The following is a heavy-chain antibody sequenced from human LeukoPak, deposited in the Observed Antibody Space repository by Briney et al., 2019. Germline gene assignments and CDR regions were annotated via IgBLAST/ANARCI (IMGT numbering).Heavy chain of an antibody. Sequence: GGSLRLSCVASGFPFGVAWVSWVRQAPGKGLEWVGRIRSKTDGGTTDYAAPVKGRFTISRDDSKNTAYLQMSSLKTEDTAVYYCTIPRNWFDPWGQGALVTVSS. CDR3: TIPRNWFDP. CDR2: IRSKTDGGTT. CDR1: GFPFGVAW. J-gene: IGHJ5*02. V-gene: IGHV3-15*01.